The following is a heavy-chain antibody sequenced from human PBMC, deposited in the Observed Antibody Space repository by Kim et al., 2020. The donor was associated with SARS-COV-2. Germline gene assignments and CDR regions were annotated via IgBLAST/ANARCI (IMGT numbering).Heavy chain of an antibody. V-gene: IGHV3-48*03. D-gene: IGHD2-15*01. CDR1: GFTFSSYE. J-gene: IGHJ6*03. CDR2: ISSSGSTI. Sequence: GGSLRLSCAASGFTFSSYEMNWVRQAPGKGLEWVSYISSSGSTIYYADSVKGRFTISRDNAKNSLYLQMNSLRAEDTAVYYCARSKASGRRFVAVTYYYYYYMDGCGEGTTVTVS. CDR3: ARSKASGRRFVAVTYYYYYYMDG.